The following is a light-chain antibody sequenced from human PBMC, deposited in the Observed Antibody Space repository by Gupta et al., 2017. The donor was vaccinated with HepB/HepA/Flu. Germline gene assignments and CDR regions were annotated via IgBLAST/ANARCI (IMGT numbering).Light chain of an antibody. CDR1: QSIRNS. Sequence: DIQMTQSPSSLSASIGDRVTITCRASQSIRNSLNWYQQRPGKAAKFLIYAASSWQSGVTSRYSRSRYGKDLTLTIIRRHPEDFAAYYCQQTDCNLPYSLGQRTKVEIK. J-gene: IGKJ2*01. V-gene: IGKV1-39*01. CDR2: AAS. CDR3: QQTDCNLPYS.